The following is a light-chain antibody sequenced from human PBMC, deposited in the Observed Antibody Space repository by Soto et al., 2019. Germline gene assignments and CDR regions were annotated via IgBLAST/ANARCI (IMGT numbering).Light chain of an antibody. CDR1: STDAGSYSL. Sequence: QSVLTQTASVSGSPGQSITISCTGTSTDAGSYSLVTWYQQHPGKAPKLVIYEVSKRPSGVSNRFSGSKSGNAASLTISGLQAEDEADYYCCSYAGSSTYVFGTGTKSPS. J-gene: IGLJ1*01. V-gene: IGLV2-23*02. CDR3: CSYAGSSTYV. CDR2: EVS.